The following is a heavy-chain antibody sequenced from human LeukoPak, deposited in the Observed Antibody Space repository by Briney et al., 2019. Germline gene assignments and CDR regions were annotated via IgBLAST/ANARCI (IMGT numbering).Heavy chain of an antibody. CDR1: GFTFSSYE. Sequence: KPGGSLRLSCAASGFTFSSYEMNWVRQAPGKGLEWVSYISSSGRTIYYADSVKGRFTISRDNAKNSLYLQMNSLRAEDTAVYYCAELGITMIGGVWGKGTTVTISS. V-gene: IGHV3-48*03. J-gene: IGHJ6*04. CDR3: AELGITMIGGV. D-gene: IGHD3-10*02. CDR2: ISSSGRTI.